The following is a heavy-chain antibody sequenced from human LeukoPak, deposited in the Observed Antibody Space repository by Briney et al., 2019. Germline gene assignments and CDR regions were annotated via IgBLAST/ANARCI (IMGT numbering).Heavy chain of an antibody. J-gene: IGHJ4*02. Sequence: GGSLRLSCATSGFIFSSYGMHWVRQAPGKGLEWVAFIRFDGSNKYYADSVKGRFTISRDNSKNTLFLHMNRLRAEDTAVYYCAKMGPDGGSYLDYWGQGTLLTVSS. CDR1: GFIFSSYG. D-gene: IGHD1-26*01. CDR2: IRFDGSNK. V-gene: IGHV3-30*02. CDR3: AKMGPDGGSYLDY.